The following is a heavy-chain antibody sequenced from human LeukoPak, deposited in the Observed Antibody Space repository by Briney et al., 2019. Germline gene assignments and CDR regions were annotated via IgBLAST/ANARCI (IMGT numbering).Heavy chain of an antibody. CDR2: ISSSNSYM. Sequence: GGSLRLSCAASGFTLSTYSMNWVRQAPGKGLEWVSSISSSNSYMYYADSVKGRFTISRDNAKNSLYLQMNSLRAEDTAVYYCARAEIGQWLVNGDYWGQGTLVTVSS. J-gene: IGHJ4*02. V-gene: IGHV3-21*06. CDR3: ARAEIGQWLVNGDY. CDR1: GFTLSTYS. D-gene: IGHD6-19*01.